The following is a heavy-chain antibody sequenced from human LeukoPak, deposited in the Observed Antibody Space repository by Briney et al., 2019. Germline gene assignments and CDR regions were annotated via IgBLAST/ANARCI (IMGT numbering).Heavy chain of an antibody. CDR2: IRNDGSNE. J-gene: IGHJ4*02. CDR3: AKSSGGFGY. Sequence: SGFSFSVYXXHWVRQAQGKGLEWVAFIRNDGSNENYADSVKGRFTTSRDKSKNTLYLQMNSLRAEDTAVYYCAKSSGGFGYWGQGTLVTVSS. D-gene: IGHD3-16*01. V-gene: IGHV3-30*02. CDR1: GFSFSVYX.